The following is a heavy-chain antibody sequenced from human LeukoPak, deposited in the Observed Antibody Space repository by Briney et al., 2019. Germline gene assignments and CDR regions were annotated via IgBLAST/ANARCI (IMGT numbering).Heavy chain of an antibody. CDR1: GFTFSSYG. V-gene: IGHV3-23*01. J-gene: IGHJ5*02. D-gene: IGHD6-13*01. Sequence: GGSLRLSCAASGFTFSSYGMSWVRQAPGKGLEWVSAISGSGGSTYYADSVKGRFTISRDNSKNTLYLQMNSLRAEDTAVYYCAKDLSLYSSTSWGQGTLVTVSS. CDR3: AKDLSLYSSTS. CDR2: ISGSGGST.